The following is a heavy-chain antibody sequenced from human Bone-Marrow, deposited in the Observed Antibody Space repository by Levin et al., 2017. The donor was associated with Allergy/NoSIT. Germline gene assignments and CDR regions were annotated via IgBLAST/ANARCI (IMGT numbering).Heavy chain of an antibody. J-gene: IGHJ4*02. V-gene: IGHV1-2*02. CDR1: GYTFTTYN. CDR2: INPNSGGT. CDR3: ARRYCTGGSCYPDY. D-gene: IGHD2-15*01. Sequence: GESLKISCKASGYTFTTYNIYWVRQAPGQGLEWMGWINPNSGGTVYAQKFQDRVTMTRDTPIATGYMELSRLTTDDTAVYYCARRYCTGGSCYPDYWGQGTLVTVSS.